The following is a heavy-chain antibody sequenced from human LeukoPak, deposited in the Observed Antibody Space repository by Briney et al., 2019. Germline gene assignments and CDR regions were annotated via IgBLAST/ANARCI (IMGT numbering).Heavy chain of an antibody. D-gene: IGHD3-22*01. CDR2: ISGSGGST. J-gene: IGHJ4*02. CDR3: AKGDGYYDSSGYLY. V-gene: IGHV3-23*01. Sequence: GGSLRLSCAASGFTFSSYAMSRVRQAPGKGLEWVSAISGSGGSTYYADSVKGRFTISRDNSKNTLYLQMNSLRAEDTAVYYCAKGDGYYDSSGYLYWGQGTLVTVSS. CDR1: GFTFSSYA.